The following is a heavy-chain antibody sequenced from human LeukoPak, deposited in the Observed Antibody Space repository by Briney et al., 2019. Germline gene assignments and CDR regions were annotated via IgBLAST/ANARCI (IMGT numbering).Heavy chain of an antibody. CDR3: ARDPVEQQLVSWFDP. V-gene: IGHV1-69*04. Sequence: ASVKVSCKASSYTFTSYGISWVRQAPGQGLAWMGRIIPILGIANYAQKFQGRVTITADKSTSTAYMELSSLRSEDTAVYYCARDPVEQQLVSWFDPWGQGTLVTVSS. D-gene: IGHD6-13*01. CDR2: IIPILGIA. J-gene: IGHJ5*02. CDR1: SYTFTSYG.